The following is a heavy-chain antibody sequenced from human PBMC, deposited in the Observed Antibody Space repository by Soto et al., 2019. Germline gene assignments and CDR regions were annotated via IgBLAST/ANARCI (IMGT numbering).Heavy chain of an antibody. CDR3: ARDPIGGGAPYYCDY. CDR1: GYTFTDYY. CDR2: INPYTGGT. Sequence: QVQLVQSGAEVKKPGASVKVSCKASGYTFTDYYLHWVRQAPGQGLEWLGWINPYTGGTNYAQKFQDRVTMTRDTSINTSYMHLSRLTPDDTAMYYCARDPIGGGAPYYCDYWGQGTLVTASS. V-gene: IGHV1-2*02. D-gene: IGHD3-16*01. J-gene: IGHJ4*02.